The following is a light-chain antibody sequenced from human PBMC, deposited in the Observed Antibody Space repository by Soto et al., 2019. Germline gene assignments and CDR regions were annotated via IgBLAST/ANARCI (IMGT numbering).Light chain of an antibody. J-gene: IGLJ1*01. CDR2: SVD. CDR1: SSDFKTYAS. V-gene: IGLV2-18*02. CDR3: GSCSRGAAVV. Sequence: QSVLIQPPSVSGSPGQSVTISCFRPSSDFKTYASLSWYFRHPGTVPKPMIFSVDAQPSGVPDRFSESKSYSAASMTISRLQAEDGSDFWSGSCSRGAAVVFGTGTKVTVL.